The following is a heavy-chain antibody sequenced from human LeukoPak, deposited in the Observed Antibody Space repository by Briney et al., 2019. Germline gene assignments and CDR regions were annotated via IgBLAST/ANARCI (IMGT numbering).Heavy chain of an antibody. J-gene: IGHJ6*03. CDR3: ARDIWGDYYYYYMDV. Sequence: PSETLSLTCTVSGGSISSGSYYWSWIRQPAGKGLEWIGRIYTSGSTNYNPSLKSRVTISVDTSKNQFSLKLSSVTAADTAVYYCARDIWGDYYYYYMDVWGKGTTVTVSS. CDR1: GGSISSGSYY. V-gene: IGHV4-61*02. CDR2: IYTSGST. D-gene: IGHD3-16*01.